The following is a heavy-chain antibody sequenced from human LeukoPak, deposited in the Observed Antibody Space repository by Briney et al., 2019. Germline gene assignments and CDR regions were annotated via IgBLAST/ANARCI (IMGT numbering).Heavy chain of an antibody. CDR2: IYPGDSDT. Sequence: GESLKISCKGSGYNFDSHWIVWMRQMPGKGLEWMGFIYPGDSDTRYSPSFQGQVTISADKSISSAYLQWSSLKASDTGIYYCARHSRVSGLTGYWGQGTLVTVSS. CDR3: ARHSRVSGLTGY. D-gene: IGHD2-15*01. CDR1: GYNFDSHW. J-gene: IGHJ4*02. V-gene: IGHV5-51*01.